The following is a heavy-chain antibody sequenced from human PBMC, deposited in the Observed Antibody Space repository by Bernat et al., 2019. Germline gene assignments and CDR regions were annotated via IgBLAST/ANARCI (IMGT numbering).Heavy chain of an antibody. D-gene: IGHD3-16*02. Sequence: QVQLQQWGAGLLKPSETLSLTCAVYGGSFSGYYWSWIRQPPGKGLEWGGEINHSGSTNYNPSLKSRVPISVDACRNQYSLKLSAVTAAATAVYYCAGGSSTRGSYSYTDYFDYRGQGTLVTVSS. J-gene: IGHJ4*02. CDR3: AGGSSTRGSYSYTDYFDY. CDR2: INHSGST. V-gene: IGHV4-34*01. CDR1: GGSFSGYY.